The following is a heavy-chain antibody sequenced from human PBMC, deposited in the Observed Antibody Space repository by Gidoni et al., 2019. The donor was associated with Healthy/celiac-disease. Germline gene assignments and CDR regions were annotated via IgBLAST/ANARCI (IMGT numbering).Heavy chain of an antibody. Sequence: QVQLQESGPGLVKPSQTLSLTCTVSGGSISSGSYYWSWIRQPAGKGLEWIGRIYTSGSTNYNPSLKSRVTISVDTSKNQFSLKLSSVTAADTAVYYCARDIVVVPAENWFDPWGQGTLVTVSS. D-gene: IGHD2-2*01. J-gene: IGHJ5*02. CDR2: IYTSGST. V-gene: IGHV4-61*02. CDR3: ARDIVVVPAENWFDP. CDR1: GGSISSGSYY.